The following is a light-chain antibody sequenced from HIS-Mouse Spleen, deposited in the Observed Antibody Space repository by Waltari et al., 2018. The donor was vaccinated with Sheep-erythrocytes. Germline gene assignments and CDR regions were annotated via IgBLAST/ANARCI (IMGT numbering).Light chain of an antibody. J-gene: IGLJ1*01. Sequence: QSALTQPRSVSGSPGQSVTISCTGTSSDVGGYNYVSWYQQHPGKAPKHMIYVVSKRPSGVPDRFSGSKSGNTASLTISGLQAEDEADYYCCSYAGSYNHVFATGTKVTVL. CDR2: VVS. V-gene: IGLV2-11*01. CDR3: CSYAGSYNHV. CDR1: SSDVGGYNY.